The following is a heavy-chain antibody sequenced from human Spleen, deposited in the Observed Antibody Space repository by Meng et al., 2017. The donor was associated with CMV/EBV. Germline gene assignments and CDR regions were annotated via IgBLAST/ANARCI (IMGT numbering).Heavy chain of an antibody. Sequence: ASVKVSCKASGYTFTCCSLHWLQQAPGQGLERMRWITLYNGNTNYAKKFQGRVTITRDMSLRTAYIELSSLRSEDSAVYCWARLVVPAVTSDYWGQGTLVTVSS. CDR2: ITLYNGNT. CDR1: GYTFTCCS. V-gene: IGHV1-68*01. CDR3: ARLVVPAVTSDY. J-gene: IGHJ4*02. D-gene: IGHD2-2*01.